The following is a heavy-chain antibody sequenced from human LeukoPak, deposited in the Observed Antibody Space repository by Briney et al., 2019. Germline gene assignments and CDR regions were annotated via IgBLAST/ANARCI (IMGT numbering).Heavy chain of an antibody. J-gene: IGHJ3*02. D-gene: IGHD3-10*01. V-gene: IGHV3-23*01. CDR3: AKRLWFGEPGSAFDI. CDR2: ISGSGGST. Sequence: PGGTLRLSCAASGFTFSSYGMSWVRQAPGKGLEWVSAISGSGGSTYYADSVKGRFTISRDNSKNTLYLQMNSLRAEDTAVYYCAKRLWFGEPGSAFDIWGQGAMVTVSS. CDR1: GFTFSSYG.